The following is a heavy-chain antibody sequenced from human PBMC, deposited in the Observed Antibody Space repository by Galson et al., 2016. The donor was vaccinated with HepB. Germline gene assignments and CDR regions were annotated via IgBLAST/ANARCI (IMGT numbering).Heavy chain of an antibody. V-gene: IGHV4-30-2*01. J-gene: IGHJ4*02. D-gene: IGHD6-25*01. CDR1: DGSISSGGYS. CDR3: ARGAAGKDLDF. CDR2: IYHSGST. Sequence: TLSLTCAVSDGSISSGGYSWNWVRQPPGKDLEWIGYIYHSGSTSYNPSLEGRVTISVDSSKNLFSLSLTSVTAADTAVYYCARGAAGKDLDFWGQGSLVIDSS.